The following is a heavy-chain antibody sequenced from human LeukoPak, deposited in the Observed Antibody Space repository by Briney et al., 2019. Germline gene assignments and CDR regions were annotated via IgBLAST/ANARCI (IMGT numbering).Heavy chain of an antibody. CDR3: AKDPYYYGDLVYYFDY. D-gene: IGHD4-17*01. Sequence: GSLRLSCAASGFTFSSYSMNWVRQAPGKGLEWVSSISSSSYIYYADSVKGRFTISRDNAKNSLYLQMNSLRAEDTALYYCAKDPYYYGDLVYYFDYWGQGTLVTVSS. CDR2: ISSSSYI. J-gene: IGHJ4*02. V-gene: IGHV3-21*04. CDR1: GFTFSSYS.